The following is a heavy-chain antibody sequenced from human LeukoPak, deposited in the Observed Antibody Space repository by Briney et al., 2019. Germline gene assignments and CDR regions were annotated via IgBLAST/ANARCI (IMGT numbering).Heavy chain of an antibody. Sequence: PSETLSLTCTVSGGSISSSSYYWGWIRQPPGKGLEWIGSIYYSGSTYYNPSLKSRVTISVDTSKNQFSLKLSSVTAADTAVYYCARQGPPNYMDVWGKGTTVTVSS. J-gene: IGHJ6*03. V-gene: IGHV4-39*01. CDR3: ARQGPPNYMDV. CDR2: IYYSGST. CDR1: GGSISSSSYY.